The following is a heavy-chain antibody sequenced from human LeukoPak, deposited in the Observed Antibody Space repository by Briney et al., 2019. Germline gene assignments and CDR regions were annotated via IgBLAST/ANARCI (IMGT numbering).Heavy chain of an antibody. CDR3: ARVGQQLVDY. CDR1: GYTLTELS. Sequence: GASVKVSCKVSGYTLTELSMHWVRQAPGQGLEWMGWINPNSGGTNYAQKFQGRVTMTRDTSISTAYMELSRLRSDDTAVYYCARVGQQLVDYWGQGTLVTVSS. CDR2: INPNSGGT. J-gene: IGHJ4*02. D-gene: IGHD6-13*01. V-gene: IGHV1-2*02.